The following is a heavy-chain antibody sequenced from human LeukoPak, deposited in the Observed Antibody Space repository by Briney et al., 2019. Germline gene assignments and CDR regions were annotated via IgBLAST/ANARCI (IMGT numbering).Heavy chain of an antibody. J-gene: IGHJ4*02. D-gene: IGHD6-13*01. CDR2: ISYDGSNE. V-gene: IGHV3-30-3*01. Sequence: GGSLRLSCAASGFIFSRHTMHWVRQAPGKGLQWVALISYDGSNEYFADSVKGRFTISGDNSRNTLSLQVNSLRLEDTAVYYCVRSSAAAKYYFDYWGQGTLVTVSS. CDR3: VRSSAAAKYYFDY. CDR1: GFIFSRHT.